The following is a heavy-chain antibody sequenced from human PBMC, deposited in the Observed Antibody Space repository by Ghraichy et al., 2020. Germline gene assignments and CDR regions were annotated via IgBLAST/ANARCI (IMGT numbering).Heavy chain of an antibody. CDR2: INPKSGNP. J-gene: IGHJ4*02. Sequence: ASVKVSCKASGNTFSDSYVHWLRQAPGQGLEWVAGINPKSGNPKYIQKFQGRVTVTRDSSISTVYMEMRSLTSDDTAMYYCAKEPCPNDFCHKAFDSWGQGTLVTVS. CDR1: GNTFSDSY. D-gene: IGHD3/OR15-3a*01. CDR3: AKEPCPNDFCHKAFDS. V-gene: IGHV1-2*02.